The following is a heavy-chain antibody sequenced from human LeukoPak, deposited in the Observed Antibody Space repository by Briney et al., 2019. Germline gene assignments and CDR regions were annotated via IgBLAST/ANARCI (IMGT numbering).Heavy chain of an antibody. CDR2: ISYDGSNK. Sequence: GGSLRLSCAASGFTFSSYAMHWVRQAPGKGLEWVAVISYDGSNKYYADSVKGRFTISRDNSKNTLYLQMNSLRAEDTAVYYCAKESGLEPYDYWGQGTLVTVS. J-gene: IGHJ4*02. CDR3: AKESGLEPYDY. CDR1: GFTFSSYA. D-gene: IGHD1-1*01. V-gene: IGHV3-30-3*01.